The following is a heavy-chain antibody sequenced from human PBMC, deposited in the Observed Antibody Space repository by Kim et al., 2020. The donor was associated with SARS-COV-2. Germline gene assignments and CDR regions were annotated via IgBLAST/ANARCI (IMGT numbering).Heavy chain of an antibody. J-gene: IGHJ6*02. CDR2: ISGSGGST. CDR1: GFTFSSYA. CDR3: AKDPTKRAAGRYYGMDV. D-gene: IGHD6-13*01. V-gene: IGHV3-23*01. Sequence: GGSLRLSCAASGFTFSSYAMSWVRQAPGKGLEWVSAISGSGGSTYYADSVKGRFTISRDNSKNTLYLQMNSLRAEDTAVYYCAKDPTKRAAGRYYGMDVWGQGTTVTVSS.